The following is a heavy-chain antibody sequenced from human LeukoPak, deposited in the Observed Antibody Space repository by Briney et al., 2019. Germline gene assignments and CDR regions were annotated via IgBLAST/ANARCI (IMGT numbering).Heavy chain of an antibody. CDR1: GFTFSTYW. D-gene: IGHD3-10*01. V-gene: IGHV3-7*01. CDR2: IKQDGSDK. CDR3: ARVLLVASRDY. J-gene: IGHJ4*02. Sequence: QPGGSLRLSCAASGFTFSTYWMSWVRQAPGKGLEWVANIKQDGSDKFYVDSVKGRFTISRDNAKNSMYLQMSSLRAEDTAIYYCARVLLVASRDYWGQGTLVTVSS.